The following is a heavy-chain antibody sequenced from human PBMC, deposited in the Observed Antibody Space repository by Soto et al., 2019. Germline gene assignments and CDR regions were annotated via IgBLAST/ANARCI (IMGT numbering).Heavy chain of an antibody. CDR2: IYYSGST. V-gene: IGHV4-30-4*01. Sequence: PSETRSLTCSVSAGSISSGNYYWSWIRQPPGKGLEWIGFIYYSGSTYYNPSLKSRVNNSLDTSRILFSLNLSSVTAADAVVYYCAREGNYDSVGYYRGNAFAIWGQGTMVTV. J-gene: IGHJ3*02. D-gene: IGHD3-22*01. CDR1: AGSISSGNYY. CDR3: AREGNYDSVGYYRGNAFAI.